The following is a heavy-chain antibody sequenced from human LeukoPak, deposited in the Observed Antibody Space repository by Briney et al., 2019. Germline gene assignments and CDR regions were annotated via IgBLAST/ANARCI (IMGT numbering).Heavy chain of an antibody. Sequence: ASVKVSCKASGDSFRNYDISWVRQATGQGLELMGCMNPISGNTGYTQNFQGRVTMTRDTSTSTDYMDLNSLNSEDTAVYYRTRAPSGSMARGVDAFDICGQGTVVTASS. J-gene: IGHJ3*02. CDR1: GDSFRNYD. V-gene: IGHV1-8*02. D-gene: IGHD3-10*01. CDR2: MNPISGNT. CDR3: TRAPSGSMARGVDAFDI.